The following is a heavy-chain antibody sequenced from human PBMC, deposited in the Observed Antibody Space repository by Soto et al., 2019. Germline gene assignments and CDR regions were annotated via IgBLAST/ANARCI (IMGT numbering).Heavy chain of an antibody. J-gene: IGHJ4*02. CDR3: ARDNRPRSFVDY. Sequence: GGSLRLSCAASGFTFSSYAMHWVRQAPGKGLEWVAVISYDGSNKYYADSVKGRFTISRDNSKNTLYLQMNSLRAEDTAVYYCARDNRPRSFVDYWGQGTLVTVSS. CDR1: GFTFSSYA. CDR2: ISYDGSNK. V-gene: IGHV3-30-3*01.